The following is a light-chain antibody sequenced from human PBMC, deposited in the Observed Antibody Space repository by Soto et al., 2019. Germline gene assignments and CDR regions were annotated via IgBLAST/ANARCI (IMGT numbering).Light chain of an antibody. Sequence: DIQMTQSPSSLSASVGDRVTITCRASESTSSYFNWYQQKPGKAPKLLIYAASTLQSGVPSRFSGSGSGTDFTLTISSLQPEDSAIYYCQQSYSIPFTFGPGTKVDV. V-gene: IGKV1-39*01. CDR2: AAS. J-gene: IGKJ3*01. CDR3: QQSYSIPFT. CDR1: ESTSSY.